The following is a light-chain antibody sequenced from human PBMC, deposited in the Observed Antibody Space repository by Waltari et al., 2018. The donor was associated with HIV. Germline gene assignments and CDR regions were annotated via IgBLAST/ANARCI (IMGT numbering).Light chain of an antibody. CDR1: QSLLHSNGYNY. J-gene: IGKJ4*01. V-gene: IGKV2-28*01. Sequence: DMVMTQSPLSLPVTPGEQASICCRSSQSLLHSNGYNYLDWYLQKPGQSPQLLIYLGSNRASGVPDRFSGSGSGTDFTLKISRVEAEDVGVYYCMQALQTPLTFGGGTKVEIK. CDR2: LGS. CDR3: MQALQTPLT.